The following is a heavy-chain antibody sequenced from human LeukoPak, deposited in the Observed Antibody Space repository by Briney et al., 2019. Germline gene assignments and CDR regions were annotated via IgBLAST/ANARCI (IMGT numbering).Heavy chain of an antibody. V-gene: IGHV4-59*12. CDR3: ARVGLPLVNDY. J-gene: IGHJ4*02. Sequence: SETLSLTCTVSGGSISSYYWSWIRQPPGKGLEWIGYIYYSGSTNYNPSLKSRVTISVDTSKNQFSLKLSSVTAADTAVYYCARVGLPLVNDYWGQGTLVTVSS. D-gene: IGHD2/OR15-2a*01. CDR2: IYYSGST. CDR1: GGSISSYY.